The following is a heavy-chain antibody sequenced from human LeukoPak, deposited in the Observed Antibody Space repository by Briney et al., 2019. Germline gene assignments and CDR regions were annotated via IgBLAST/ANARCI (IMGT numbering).Heavy chain of an antibody. CDR1: GYTFTSYY. Sequence: ASVKVSCKASGYTFTSYYMHWVRQAPGQGLEWMGIINPSGGSTSYAQKFQGRVTMTRDMSTSTVYMELSSLRSEDTAVYYCATSTQAASLFDYWGQGTLVTVSS. CDR3: ATSTQAASLFDY. J-gene: IGHJ4*02. CDR2: INPSGGST. V-gene: IGHV1-46*01. D-gene: IGHD6-25*01.